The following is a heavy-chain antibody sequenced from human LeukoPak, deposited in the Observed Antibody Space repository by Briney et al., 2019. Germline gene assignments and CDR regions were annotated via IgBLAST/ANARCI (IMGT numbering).Heavy chain of an antibody. V-gene: IGHV3-23*01. D-gene: IGHD3/OR15-3a*01. Sequence: GGSLRLSCAASGFTFSSHTMTWVRQAPGKGLEWVSAISNSGGSTYYGDSVKGRFTISRDNSKNTLYLQMNSLKAEDTAVYYCAKGRGLVSPDDHWGQGTLVTVSS. J-gene: IGHJ4*02. CDR3: AKGRGLVSPDDH. CDR2: ISNSGGST. CDR1: GFTFSSHT.